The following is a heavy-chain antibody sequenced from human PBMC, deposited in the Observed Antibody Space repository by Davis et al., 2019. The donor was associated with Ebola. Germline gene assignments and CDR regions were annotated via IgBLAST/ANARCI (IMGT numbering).Heavy chain of an antibody. J-gene: IGHJ6*04. V-gene: IGHV1-18*04. Sequence: ASVKVSCKASGYTFTNYGITWVRQAPGQGLEWMGWINPHNGNTNYAQNVQGRVTMTTDTSTGTAYMELSSLRSEDTAVYYCARERLIVVVVAATGDYYYGMDVWGKGTTVTVSS. CDR2: INPHNGNT. D-gene: IGHD2-15*01. CDR3: ARERLIVVVVAATGDYYYGMDV. CDR1: GYTFTNYG.